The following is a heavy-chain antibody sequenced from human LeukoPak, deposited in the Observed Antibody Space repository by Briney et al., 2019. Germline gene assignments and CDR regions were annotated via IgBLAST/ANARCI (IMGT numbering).Heavy chain of an antibody. V-gene: IGHV3-21*01. J-gene: IGHJ4*02. CDR1: GFTFSSYS. D-gene: IGHD3-10*01. CDR3: ARWGFGELSPFDY. Sequence: GGSLRLSCAASGFTFSSYSMNWVRQAPGKGLEWVSSISSSSSYIYYADSVKGRFTISRDNAKNSLYLQMNSLRAEDTAVYYCARWGFGELSPFDYWGQGTLVTVSS. CDR2: ISSSSSYI.